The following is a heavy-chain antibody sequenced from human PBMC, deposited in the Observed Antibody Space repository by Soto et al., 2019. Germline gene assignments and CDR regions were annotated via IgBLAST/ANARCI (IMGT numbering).Heavy chain of an antibody. Sequence: LKISFKGSGYSFAGYWITWVRQKPGKGLEWMGRIDPSDSQTYYSPSFRGHVTISVTKSITTVFLQWSSLRASDTAMYYCARQIYDSDTGPNFQYYFDSWGQGTPVTVSS. CDR3: ARQIYDSDTGPNFQYYFDS. V-gene: IGHV5-10-1*01. D-gene: IGHD3-22*01. CDR2: IDPSDSQT. CDR1: GYSFAGYW. J-gene: IGHJ4*02.